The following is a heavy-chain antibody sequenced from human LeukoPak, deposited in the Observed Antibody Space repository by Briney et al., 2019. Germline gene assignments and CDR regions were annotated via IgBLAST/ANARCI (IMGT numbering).Heavy chain of an antibody. CDR2: INHSGST. D-gene: IGHD3-10*01. V-gene: IGHV4-34*01. CDR1: GGSFSGYY. Sequence: SETLSLTCAVYGGSFSGYYWSWIRQPPGKGLEWIGEINHSGSTNYNPSLKSRVTISVDTSKNQFSLKLSSVTAADTAVYYCASIGGSGSHSSDYWGQGTLVTVSS. CDR3: ASIGGSGSHSSDY. J-gene: IGHJ4*02.